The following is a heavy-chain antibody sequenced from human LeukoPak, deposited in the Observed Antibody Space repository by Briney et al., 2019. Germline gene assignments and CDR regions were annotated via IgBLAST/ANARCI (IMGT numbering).Heavy chain of an antibody. D-gene: IGHD3-10*01. CDR3: ASVVHYYYYMDV. CDR1: GGLISISTYY. J-gene: IGHJ6*03. Sequence: SETLSLTCTVSGGLISISTYYWGWIRQPPGKGLEWIGSIYYSGSTYYNPSLKSRVTISVDTSKNQFSLKLSSVTAADTAVYYCASVVHYYYYMDVWGKGTTVTISS. V-gene: IGHV4-39*07. CDR2: IYYSGST.